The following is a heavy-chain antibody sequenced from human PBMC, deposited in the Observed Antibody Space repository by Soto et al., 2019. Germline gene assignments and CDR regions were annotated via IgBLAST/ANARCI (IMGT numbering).Heavy chain of an antibody. Sequence: SETLSLTCTVSGGSISSGGYYWSWIRQHPGKGLEWIGYIYYSGSTYYNPSLKSRVTISVDTSKNQFSLKLSSVTAADTAVYYCARGIVGATYYYYGMDVGGQGTTVTVSS. CDR3: ARGIVGATYYYYGMDV. J-gene: IGHJ6*02. V-gene: IGHV4-31*03. CDR2: IYYSGST. D-gene: IGHD1-26*01. CDR1: GGSISSGGYY.